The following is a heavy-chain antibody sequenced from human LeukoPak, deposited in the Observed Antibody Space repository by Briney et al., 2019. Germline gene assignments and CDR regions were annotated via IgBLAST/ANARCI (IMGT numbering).Heavy chain of an antibody. CDR1: GFAFSDYY. CDR3: ARDQKWDYYDSSGYYYPYYFDY. J-gene: IGHJ4*02. CDR2: ISSSSTCI. V-gene: IGHV3-11*06. D-gene: IGHD3-22*01. Sequence: GGSLRLSCAASGFAFSDYYMSWIRQAPGKGLEWVSYISSSSTCIYYADSVKGRFTISRDNAKNSLYLQMNSLRAEDTAVYYCARDQKWDYYDSSGYYYPYYFDYWGQGTLVTVSS.